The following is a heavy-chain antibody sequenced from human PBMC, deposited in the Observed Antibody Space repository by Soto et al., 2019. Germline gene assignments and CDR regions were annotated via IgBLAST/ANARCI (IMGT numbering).Heavy chain of an antibody. D-gene: IGHD3-10*01. CDR1: GLFFSDYY. CDR3: AIGGGQIYYKGLDV. CDR2: ISGTGDTK. V-gene: IGHV3-11*01. Sequence: GGSLRLSCAASGLFFSDYYLSWIRQAPGKALECVAYISGTGDTKYYADSVTGRFTISRDNPKNSLYLQMNSLRPEDAAVYYCAIGGGQIYYKGLDVWGQGTTVTVSS. J-gene: IGHJ6*02.